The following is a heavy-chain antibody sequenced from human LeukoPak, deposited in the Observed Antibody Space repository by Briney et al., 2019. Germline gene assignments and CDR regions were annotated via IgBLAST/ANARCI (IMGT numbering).Heavy chain of an antibody. CDR2: IKQDGSEK. V-gene: IGHV3-7*01. Sequence: GGSLRLSCAASGFTFSSYWMSWVRQAPGKGLEWVANIKQDGSEKYYVDSVKGRFTISRDNAKNSLYLQMNSLRAEDTAVYYCANEIDTARGAFDIWGQGTMVTVSS. J-gene: IGHJ3*02. CDR3: ANEIDTARGAFDI. D-gene: IGHD5-18*01. CDR1: GFTFSSYW.